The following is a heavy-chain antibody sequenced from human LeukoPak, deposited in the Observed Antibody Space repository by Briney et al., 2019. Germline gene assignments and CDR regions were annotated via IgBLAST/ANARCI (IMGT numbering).Heavy chain of an antibody. D-gene: IGHD6-19*01. V-gene: IGHV3-23*01. CDR2: IGGSGDKT. CDR1: GFTFNRNA. CDR3: VRRGDASSGWGDHDF. J-gene: IGHJ4*02. Sequence: GGSLRLSCAASGFTFNRNAISWVRQAPGRGLEWVSTIGGSGDKTFYADSVKGRFTISRDNSKNMVHLQMNSLTGEDTALYYCVRRGDASSGWGDHDFWGQGALVTVSS.